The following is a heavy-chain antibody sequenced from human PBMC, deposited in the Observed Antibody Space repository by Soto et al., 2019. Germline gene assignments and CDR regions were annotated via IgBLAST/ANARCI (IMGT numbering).Heavy chain of an antibody. CDR2: INAGNGNT. CDR1: GYTFTSYA. V-gene: IGHV1-3*01. Sequence: EASVKVSCKASGYTFTSYAMHWVRQAPGQRLEWMGWINAGNGNTKYSQKFQGRVTITRDTSASTAYMELSSLRSEDTAVYYCARGPMVRGVMPKNWFDPWGQGTPVTVSS. D-gene: IGHD3-10*01. CDR3: ARGPMVRGVMPKNWFDP. J-gene: IGHJ5*02.